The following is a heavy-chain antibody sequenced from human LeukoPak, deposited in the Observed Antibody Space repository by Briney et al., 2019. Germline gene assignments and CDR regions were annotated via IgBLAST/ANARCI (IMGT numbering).Heavy chain of an antibody. Sequence: GGSLRLSCAASGFTFSSYGMHWVRQGPGKGLEWVAVIWYDRSNKYYADSVKARFTISRANPKNALYLQMNSLRAEDTAVYYCARDTEYSSGWYVVNYYYGMDVWGQGTTVTVSS. CDR2: IWYDRSNK. J-gene: IGHJ6*02. D-gene: IGHD6-19*01. CDR1: GFTFSSYG. V-gene: IGHV3-33*01. CDR3: ARDTEYSSGWYVVNYYYGMDV.